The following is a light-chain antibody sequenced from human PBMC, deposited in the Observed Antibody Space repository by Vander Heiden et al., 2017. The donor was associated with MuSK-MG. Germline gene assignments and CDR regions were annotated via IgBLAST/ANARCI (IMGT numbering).Light chain of an antibody. J-gene: IGKJ1*01. CDR1: QSISSW. V-gene: IGKV1-5*03. CDR2: KAS. CDR3: QQYNSYTWT. Sequence: LQLTQSPSTLSASVGDRVTITCRASQSISSWLAWYQQKPGKAPKLLIYKASSLESGVPSRFSGSGSGTEFTLTISSLQPDDFATYYCQQYNSYTWTFGHGTKVEIK.